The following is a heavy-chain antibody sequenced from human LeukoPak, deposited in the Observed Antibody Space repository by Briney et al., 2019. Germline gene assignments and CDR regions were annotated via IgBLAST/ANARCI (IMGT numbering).Heavy chain of an antibody. V-gene: IGHV2-5*02. CDR3: AHVRGPRVADY. CDR2: IYWDDDK. Sequence: SGPTLVKPTQPLTLTCTFSGFSLSTSGVGVGWIRQPPGKALEWLALIYWDDDKRYSPSLKSRLTITKDTSKNQVVLTMTNMDPVDTATYYWAHVRGPRVADYWGQETLVTVSS. J-gene: IGHJ4*02. CDR1: GFSLSTSGVG.